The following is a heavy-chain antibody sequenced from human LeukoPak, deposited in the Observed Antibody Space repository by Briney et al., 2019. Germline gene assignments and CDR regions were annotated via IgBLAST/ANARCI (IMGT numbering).Heavy chain of an antibody. CDR1: GGSISSYY. CDR3: AGHHPRNTVDF. J-gene: IGHJ4*02. V-gene: IGHV4-59*08. CDR2: ISDIGSI. Sequence: SQTLSLTCAVSGGSISSYYWSWIRQPPGKGLEWIAYISDIGSINYNPSLKSRVTISLDTSKNQFSLKLSSVTAADTAVYYCAGHHPRNTVDFWGQGTLVTVSS. D-gene: IGHD2/OR15-2a*01.